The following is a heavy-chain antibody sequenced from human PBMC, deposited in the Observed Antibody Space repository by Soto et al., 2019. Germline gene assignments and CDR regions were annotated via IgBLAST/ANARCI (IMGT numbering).Heavy chain of an antibody. CDR3: TRDIMAAAPDY. D-gene: IGHD6-13*01. J-gene: IGHJ4*02. CDR2: INAGNGNT. CDR1: GYTFTSYA. Sequence: QVQLVQSGAEVKKPGASVKVSCKASGYTFTSYAMHWVRQAPGQRLEWMGWINAGNGNTKYSQKYQGRVTITTDTPASTAYMELSSLGTEDTAVYYCTRDIMAAAPDYWGQGTLVTVSS. V-gene: IGHV1-3*01.